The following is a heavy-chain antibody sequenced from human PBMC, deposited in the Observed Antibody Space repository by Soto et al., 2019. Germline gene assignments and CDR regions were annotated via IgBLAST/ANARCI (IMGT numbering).Heavy chain of an antibody. J-gene: IGHJ5*02. CDR3: TRRGRQSANWFDP. Sequence: QVQLVQSGAEVKTPGSSVKVSCRASGGTFNSFSIDWVQQAPGQGLEWMGGIIPMSGRPNYAQRFQGRVTFSADKSTNTIYMEVNSLTYEDTAVYYCTRRGRQSANWFDPWGQGTLVTVSS. V-gene: IGHV1-69*06. CDR1: GGTFNSFS. CDR2: IIPMSGRP.